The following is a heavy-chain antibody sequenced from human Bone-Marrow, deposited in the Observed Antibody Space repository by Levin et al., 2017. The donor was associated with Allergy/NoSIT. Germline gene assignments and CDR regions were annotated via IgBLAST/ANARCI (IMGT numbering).Heavy chain of an antibody. D-gene: IGHD3-3*01. CDR2: ISSSSSTI. V-gene: IGHV3-48*01. CDR1: GFTFSSYS. J-gene: IGHJ6*02. Sequence: GESLKISCAASGFTFSSYSMNWVRQAPGKGLEWVSYISSSSSTIYYADSVKGRFTISRDNAKNSLYLQMNSLRAEDTAVYYCARDPIAYQQNLEWLFPYYDYGMDAWGQGTTVTVSS. CDR3: ARDPIAYQQNLEWLFPYYDYGMDA.